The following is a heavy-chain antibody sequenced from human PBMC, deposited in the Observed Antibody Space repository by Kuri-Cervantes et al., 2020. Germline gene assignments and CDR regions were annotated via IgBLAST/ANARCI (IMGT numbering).Heavy chain of an antibody. J-gene: IGHJ4*02. D-gene: IGHD6-13*01. CDR1: GGNFTSYA. CDR2: ISGYNGDA. Sequence: ASVKVSCKASGGNFTSYAISWVRQAPGQGPEWMGWISGYNGDANYAQRFHGRVAMTTDTSTSTAYMELASLRSDDTAVYYCARDGRVTIAGLIYWGQGTLVTVSS. V-gene: IGHV1-18*01. CDR3: ARDGRVTIAGLIY.